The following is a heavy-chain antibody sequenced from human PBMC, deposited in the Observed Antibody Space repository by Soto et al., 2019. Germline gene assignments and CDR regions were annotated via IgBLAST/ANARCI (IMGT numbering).Heavy chain of an antibody. Sequence: GGSLRLSFAVSGFICSDYDMSWVRPAPGKGLEGVSTNLVCGSTHYEDSVRGRFTLSRDTSKDTVYLQMKSLTPEDTAVYYCAKATATGGGAFEIYGKGTKVTVSS. V-gene: IGHV3-23*01. J-gene: IGHJ3*02. CDR2: NLVCGST. D-gene: IGHD2-8*02. CDR3: AKATATGGGAFEI. CDR1: GFICSDYD.